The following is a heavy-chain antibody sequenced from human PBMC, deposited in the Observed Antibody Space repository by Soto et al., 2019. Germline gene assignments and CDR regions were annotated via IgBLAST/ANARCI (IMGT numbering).Heavy chain of an antibody. V-gene: IGHV5-51*01. CDR2: IYPGDSDT. CDR3: ARPLGYCSRPLSRPIDY. J-gene: IGHJ4*02. D-gene: IGHD2-15*01. CDR1: GYVFTSYW. Sequence: GESRKISCRGSGYVFTSYWIGWVRQMPGKDLEWMGIIYPGDSDTRYSPSFQGQVTISADKSISTAYLQWSSLKASDTAMYYCARPLGYCSRPLSRPIDYSGQGTLVTVS.